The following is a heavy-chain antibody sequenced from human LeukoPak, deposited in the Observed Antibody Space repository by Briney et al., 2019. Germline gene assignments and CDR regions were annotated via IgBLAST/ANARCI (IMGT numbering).Heavy chain of an antibody. J-gene: IGHJ1*01. D-gene: IGHD3-22*01. CDR1: GYSISSGYY. Sequence: PSETLSLTCAVSGYSISSGYYWGWIRQPPGKGLEWIGSIYHSGSTYYNPSLKSRVTISVDTSKNQFSLKLSSVTAADTAVYYCARPGEYYYDSSGYYYSYFQHWGQGTLVTVSS. CDR2: IYHSGST. V-gene: IGHV4-38-2*01. CDR3: ARPGEYYYDSSGYYYSYFQH.